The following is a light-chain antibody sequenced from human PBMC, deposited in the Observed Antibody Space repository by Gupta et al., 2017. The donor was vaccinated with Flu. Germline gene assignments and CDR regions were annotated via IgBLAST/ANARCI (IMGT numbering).Light chain of an antibody. CDR2: DAS. V-gene: IGKV1-33*01. Sequence: DIQMTHSPSSLSASVGDRVSITCQASEDIRNHLNWYQQKSGKAPQLLIYDASTWKTGVPARFRGDSCGKHFTLTITSRQPEDVATYYCQHNDIYPPLTFGGGTKVEIK. CDR1: EDIRNH. CDR3: QHNDIYPPLT. J-gene: IGKJ4*01.